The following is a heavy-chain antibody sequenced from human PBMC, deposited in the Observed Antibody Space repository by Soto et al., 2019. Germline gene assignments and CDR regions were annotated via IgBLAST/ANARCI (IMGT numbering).Heavy chain of an antibody. D-gene: IGHD4-17*01. CDR3: ARSVPYYGDYARWFDP. CDR2: IYTSGST. J-gene: IGHJ5*02. CDR1: GGSISSYY. V-gene: IGHV4-4*07. Sequence: SETLSLTCTVSGGSISSYYWSWIRQPAGKGLEWIGRIYTSGSTNYNPSLKSRVTMSVDTSKNQFSLKLSSVTAADTAVYYCARSVPYYGDYARWFDPWGQGTLVTVSS.